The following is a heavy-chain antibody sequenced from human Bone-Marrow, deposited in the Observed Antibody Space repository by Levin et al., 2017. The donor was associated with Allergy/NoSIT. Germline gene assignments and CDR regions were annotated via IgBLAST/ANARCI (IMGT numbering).Heavy chain of an antibody. J-gene: IGHJ5*01. D-gene: IGHD3-9*01. Sequence: PSETLSLTCTVSGASVSNSRSYWNWIRQPPGKGLEWIGGLDDRGTTYLQPSLRRRVTISVDTSKNHFSLKLRSVTAADTAVYYCARQGVWDFDLLTGPNWFDPWGQGTLVTVSS. CDR2: LDDRGTT. CDR1: GASVSNSRSY. V-gene: IGHV4-39*01. CDR3: ARQGVWDFDLLTGPNWFDP.